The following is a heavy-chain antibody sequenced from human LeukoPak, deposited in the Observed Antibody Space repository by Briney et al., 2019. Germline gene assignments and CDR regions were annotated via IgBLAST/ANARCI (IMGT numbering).Heavy chain of an antibody. J-gene: IGHJ5*02. D-gene: IGHD3-9*01. CDR3: ARRELRYFDWSHRGFDP. CDR1: RGSFSGYY. CDR2: INHSGST. Sequence: SSETLSLTCAVYRGSFSGYYWSWIRQPPGKGLEWIGEINHSGSTNYNPSLKSRVTISVDTSKNQFSLKLSSVTAADTAVYYCARRELRYFDWSHRGFDPWGQGTLVTVSS. V-gene: IGHV4-34*01.